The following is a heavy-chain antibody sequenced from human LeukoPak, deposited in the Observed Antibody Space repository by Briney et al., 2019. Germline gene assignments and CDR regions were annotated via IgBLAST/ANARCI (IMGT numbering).Heavy chain of an antibody. Sequence: GGSLRLSCAASGFTFSSYEMNWVRQAPGKGLEWVSYISSSGSTIYYADSVKGRFTISRDNAKNSLYLQMNSLRAEDTAVYYCARINLYPFYYYYGMDVWGQGTTVTVSS. CDR3: ARINLYPFYYYYGMDV. V-gene: IGHV3-48*03. CDR1: GFTFSSYE. J-gene: IGHJ6*02. D-gene: IGHD2-2*01. CDR2: ISSSGSTI.